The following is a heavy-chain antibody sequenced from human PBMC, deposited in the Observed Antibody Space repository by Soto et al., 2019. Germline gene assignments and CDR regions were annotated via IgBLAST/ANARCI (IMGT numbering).Heavy chain of an antibody. J-gene: IGHJ4*02. D-gene: IGHD1-26*01. V-gene: IGHV1-3*01. CDR3: ARDIGGLPEY. CDR2: INAGNGNT. Sequence: FKASSYPVTMYATHCVRQARGQRLEWRGWINAGNGNTKYSQKFQGRVTITRDTSASTAYMELSSLRSEDTDVYYCARDIGGLPEYWGQGTLVTVSS. CDR1: SYPVTMYA.